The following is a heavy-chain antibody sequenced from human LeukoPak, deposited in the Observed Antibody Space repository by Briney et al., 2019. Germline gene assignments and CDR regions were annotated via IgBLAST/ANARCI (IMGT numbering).Heavy chain of an antibody. CDR3: VXXLGXAXYDTSGPXXYYYYYMDV. J-gene: IGHJ6*03. CDR1: GFTFSSYS. Sequence: GGSLRLSCAASGFTFSSYSMHWVRQAPGKGLHWVSHIRSDGSTSYCADSVKGRFTISRDNSRNTLYLQMNSLRAEDTAIYYXVXXLGXAXYDTSGPXXYYYYYMDVWGKGTTVTVSS. CDR2: IRSDGSTS. D-gene: IGHD3-22*01. V-gene: IGHV3-30*02.